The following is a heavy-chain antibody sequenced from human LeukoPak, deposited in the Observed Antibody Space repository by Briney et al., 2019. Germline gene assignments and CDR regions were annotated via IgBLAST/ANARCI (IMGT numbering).Heavy chain of an antibody. CDR1: GYSFATYW. J-gene: IGHJ5*02. Sequence: GESLKISCKGSGYSFATYWIAWVRQMPGKGLDYIGIIYPGDSDTRYCPAFRGQVTISADKSISTAFLHWGSLKASDTAMYYCARRLSGVYFDPWGPGTLVTVSS. CDR3: ARRLSGVYFDP. V-gene: IGHV5-51*01. D-gene: IGHD3-10*01. CDR2: IYPGDSDT.